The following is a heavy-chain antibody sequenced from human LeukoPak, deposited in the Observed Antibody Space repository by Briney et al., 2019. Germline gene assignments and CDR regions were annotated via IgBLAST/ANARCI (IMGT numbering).Heavy chain of an antibody. J-gene: IGHJ4*02. CDR3: ARLYSRLDY. V-gene: IGHV1-18*01. D-gene: IGHD5-18*01. CDR2: ISAYNAHT. Sequence: ASVKVSCKASGYTFSNFGISWVRQAPGQGLEWMGWISAYNAHTNSAQNLQGRVTVTTDTSTSTVYMELRRLRSDDTAVYYCARLYSRLDYWGQGTLVTVSS. CDR1: GYTFSNFG.